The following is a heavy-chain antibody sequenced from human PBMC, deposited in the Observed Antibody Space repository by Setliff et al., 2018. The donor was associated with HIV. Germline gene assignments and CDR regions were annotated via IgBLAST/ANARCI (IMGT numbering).Heavy chain of an antibody. J-gene: IGHJ6*02. D-gene: IGHD5-18*01. CDR1: GGTFNSYA. CDR3: ASGENLQPRMDV. CDR2: IMPIFGTV. V-gene: IGHV1-69*05. Sequence: VQVSCQASGGTFNSYAFRWVRQAPGQGLEWMAGIMPIFGTVSHTQKFQGRVTISTDESTNTVYMELTSLRSEDTAVYYCASGENLQPRMDVWGQGTTVTVSS.